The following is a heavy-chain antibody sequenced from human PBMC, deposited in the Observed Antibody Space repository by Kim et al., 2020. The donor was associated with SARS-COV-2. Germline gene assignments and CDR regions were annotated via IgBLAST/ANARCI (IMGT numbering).Heavy chain of an antibody. D-gene: IGHD3-10*01. J-gene: IGHJ6*02. CDR1: GFTFSNYA. CDR2: ISNIITST. V-gene: IGHV3-21*06. CDR3: ARVLNLVRGAFYGMDV. Sequence: GGSLRLSCVGSGFTFSNYAMTWVRQAPGKGLEWVSSISNIITSTSHADSLQGRFTISRDNAKNSLFLQMNSLRAEDTAVYFCARVLNLVRGAFYGMDVWGPGTTVTVSS.